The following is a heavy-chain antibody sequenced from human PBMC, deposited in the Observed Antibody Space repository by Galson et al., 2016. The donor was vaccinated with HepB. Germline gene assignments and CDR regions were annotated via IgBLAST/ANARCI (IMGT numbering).Heavy chain of an antibody. D-gene: IGHD5-24*01. CDR2: IKEDGTEK. Sequence: SLRLSCAASGFTFSSYWMSWVRQAPGKGLEWVANIKEDGTEKRYADSVKGRFTISRDNARNSLYLQMNSLRAEDTGIYYCAREGLADGSYFDYWGRGTLVTVS. CDR1: GFTFSSYW. J-gene: IGHJ4*02. CDR3: AREGLADGSYFDY. V-gene: IGHV3-7*01.